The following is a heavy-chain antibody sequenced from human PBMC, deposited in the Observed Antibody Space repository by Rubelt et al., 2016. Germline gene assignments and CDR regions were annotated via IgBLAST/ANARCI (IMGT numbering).Heavy chain of an antibody. CDR1: GGSFSGYY. CDR2: INHSGST. CDR3: ASKGRGDYWYFDL. V-gene: IGHV4-34*01. Sequence: QVQLQQWGAGLLKPSETLSLTCAVYGGSFSGYYWSWIRQPPGKGLEWIGEINHSGSTNYNPSLKGRGTKSVEKSKNQFCRKLSSGTAADTAVYYCASKGRGDYWYFDLWGRGTLVTVSS. D-gene: IGHD4-17*01. J-gene: IGHJ2*01.